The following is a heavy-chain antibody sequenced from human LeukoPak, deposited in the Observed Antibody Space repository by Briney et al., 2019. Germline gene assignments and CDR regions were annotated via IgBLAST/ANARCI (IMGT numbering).Heavy chain of an antibody. CDR1: GFNVSNNY. D-gene: IGHD6-19*01. CDR3: ARAGEKGDRSGYYYFDY. Sequence: PGGSLRLSCAASGFNVSNNYMSWVRQAPGKGLEWVSVIYRGGSTYYADSVKGRFTISRDNSKNTLYLQMNSLRAEDTAVYYCARAGEKGDRSGYYYFDYWGQGILVTVSS. V-gene: IGHV3-53*05. CDR2: IYRGGST. J-gene: IGHJ4*02.